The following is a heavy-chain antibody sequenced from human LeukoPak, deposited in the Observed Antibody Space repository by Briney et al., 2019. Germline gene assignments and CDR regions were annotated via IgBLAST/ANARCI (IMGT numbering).Heavy chain of an antibody. CDR1: GYTFTSYG. CDR2: INPSGGST. V-gene: IGHV1-46*01. D-gene: IGHD3-3*01. J-gene: IGHJ5*02. Sequence: VASVKVSCKASGYTFTSYGISWVRQAPGQGLEWMGIINPSGGSTSYAQKFQGRVTMTRDMSTSTVYMELSSLRSEDTAVYYCAALNYDFWSGCPRFDPWGQGTLVTVSS. CDR3: AALNYDFWSGCPRFDP.